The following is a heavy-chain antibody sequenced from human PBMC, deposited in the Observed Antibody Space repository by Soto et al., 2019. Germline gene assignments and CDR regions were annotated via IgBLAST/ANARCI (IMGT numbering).Heavy chain of an antibody. CDR2: IYTSASI. CDR1: GADINTYS. Sequence: SETLSLTCSVSGADINTYSWTWIRQPAGKGLEWIGRIYTSASINYNPSLKGRVTLSVDTSTNQVSLRLASVTAADTAIYYCARDREAGYNFYYGMDVWGQGTTVTV. CDR3: ARDREAGYNFYYGMDV. J-gene: IGHJ6*02. V-gene: IGHV4-4*07. D-gene: IGHD6-19*01.